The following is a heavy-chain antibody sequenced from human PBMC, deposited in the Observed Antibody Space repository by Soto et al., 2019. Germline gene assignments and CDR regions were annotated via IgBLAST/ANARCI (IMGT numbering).Heavy chain of an antibody. Sequence: QVQLVQSGAEVKKPGASVKVSCKASGYTFTSYAMHWVRQAPGQRLEWMGWINAGNGNTKYSQQFQGRGPITRDTSASTAYMELSSLRSEDTAVYYCARVEAARPLGYSYGMDVWGQGATVTVSS. V-gene: IGHV1-3*01. J-gene: IGHJ6*02. D-gene: IGHD6-6*01. CDR1: GYTFTSYA. CDR3: ARVEAARPLGYSYGMDV. CDR2: INAGNGNT.